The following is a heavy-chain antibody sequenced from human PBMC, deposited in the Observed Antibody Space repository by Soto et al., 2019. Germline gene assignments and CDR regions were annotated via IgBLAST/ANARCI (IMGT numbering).Heavy chain of an antibody. CDR2: IYYSGST. J-gene: IGHJ4*02. CDR3: AQGQQLARPHYFDY. D-gene: IGHD6-6*01. Sequence: SETLSLTCTVSGGSISSGGYYWSWIRQHPGKGLEWIGYIYYSGSTYYNPSLKSRVTIPVDTSKNQFSLKLSSVTAADTAVYYCAQGQQLARPHYFDYWGQGTLVTVSS. CDR1: GGSISSGGYY. V-gene: IGHV4-31*03.